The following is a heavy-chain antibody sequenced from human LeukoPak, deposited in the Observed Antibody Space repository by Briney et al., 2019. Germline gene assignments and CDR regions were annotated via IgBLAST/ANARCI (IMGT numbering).Heavy chain of an antibody. D-gene: IGHD3-10*02. CDR3: AELGITMIGGV. CDR2: ISSDNITK. CDR1: GFTFSHYS. Sequence: GGSLRLSCEASGFTFSHYSMSWIRQAPGKRPEWISFISSDNITKYYEPSVKGRFTISRDNAKNSLYLQMNSLRAEDTAVYYCAELGITMIGGVWGKGTTVTISS. V-gene: IGHV3-48*04. J-gene: IGHJ6*04.